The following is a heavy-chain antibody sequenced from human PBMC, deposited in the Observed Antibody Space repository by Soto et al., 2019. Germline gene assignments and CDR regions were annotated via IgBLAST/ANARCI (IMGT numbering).Heavy chain of an antibody. CDR2: IVVGSGNT. J-gene: IGHJ5*02. CDR3: AADPDFWSGYYDESSWFDP. Sequence: ASVKVSCKASGFTFTSSAVQWVRQARGQRLEWIGWIVVGSGNTNYAQKFQERVTITRDMSTSTAYMELSSLRSEDTAVYYCAADPDFWSGYYDESSWFDPWGQGTLVTVS. V-gene: IGHV1-58*01. D-gene: IGHD3-3*01. CDR1: GFTFTSSA.